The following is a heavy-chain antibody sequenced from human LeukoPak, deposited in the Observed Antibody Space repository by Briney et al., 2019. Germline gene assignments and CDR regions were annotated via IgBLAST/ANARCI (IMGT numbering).Heavy chain of an antibody. CDR2: IYYDGSNQ. D-gene: IGHD1-26*01. V-gene: IGHV3-33*01. CDR1: GLRFRNYG. J-gene: IGHJ4*02. CDR3: ATDRNSGKYYDY. Sequence: GGSLRLSCVASGLRFRNYGMHWVRQAPGKGLEWVAVIYYDGSNQYYVDSVKGRFTVSRDNAKNTLYLQMDSLRAEDTAVYYCATDRNSGKYYDYWGQGTLVTVSS.